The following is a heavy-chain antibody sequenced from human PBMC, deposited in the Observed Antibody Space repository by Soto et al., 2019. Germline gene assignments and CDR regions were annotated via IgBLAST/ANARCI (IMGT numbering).Heavy chain of an antibody. J-gene: IGHJ5*02. CDR2: ISAYNGNT. D-gene: IGHD2-2*01. CDR3: ARDNRIVVVTAADLVQSDNWFDP. CDR1: GYTFTSYG. Sequence: ASVKVSCKASGYTFTSYGISWVRQAPGQGLEWMGWISAYNGNTNYAQKLQGRVTMTTDTSTSTAYMELRSLRSDDTAVYYCARDNRIVVVTAADLVQSDNWFDPWGQGTLVTVSS. V-gene: IGHV1-18*04.